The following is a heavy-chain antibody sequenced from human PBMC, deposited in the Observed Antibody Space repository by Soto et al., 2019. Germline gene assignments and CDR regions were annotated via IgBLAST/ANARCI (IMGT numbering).Heavy chain of an antibody. D-gene: IGHD5-18*01. Sequence: SETLSLTCTVSGGSISSGGYYWSWIRQHPGKGLEWIGYIYYSGSTYYNPSLKSRVTISVDTSKNQFSLKLSSVTAADTAVYYCARDGRADGYSYPNWFDPWGQGTLVTVSS. CDR1: GGSISSGGYY. V-gene: IGHV4-31*03. CDR2: IYYSGST. CDR3: ARDGRADGYSYPNWFDP. J-gene: IGHJ5*02.